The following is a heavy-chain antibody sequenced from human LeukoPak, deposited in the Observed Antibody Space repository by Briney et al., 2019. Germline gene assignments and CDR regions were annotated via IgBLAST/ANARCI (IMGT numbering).Heavy chain of an antibody. J-gene: IGHJ4*02. CDR3: AKPSLLYGYCSGGSCYESPFDY. Sequence: PGGSLSLSCAASGFTFSSYAMSWVRQAPGKGLEWVSAISGSGCSTYYADSVKGRFTISRDNSKNTLYLQMNSLRAEDTAVYYCAKPSLLYGYCSGGSCYESPFDYWGQGTLVTVSS. V-gene: IGHV3-23*01. CDR1: GFTFSSYA. D-gene: IGHD2-15*01. CDR2: ISGSGCST.